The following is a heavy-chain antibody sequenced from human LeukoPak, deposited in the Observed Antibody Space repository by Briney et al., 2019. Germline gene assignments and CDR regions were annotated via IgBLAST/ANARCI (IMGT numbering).Heavy chain of an antibody. CDR1: GFTFSSYS. Sequence: GGSLRLSCAASGFTFSSYSMNWDRQAPGKGLEWVSSISSSSSYIYYADSVKGRFTISRDNAKNSLYLQMNSLRAEDTAVYYCARDGSGYDFDYWGQGTLVTVSS. CDR3: ARDGSGYDFDY. V-gene: IGHV3-21*01. CDR2: ISSSSSYI. J-gene: IGHJ4*02. D-gene: IGHD5-12*01.